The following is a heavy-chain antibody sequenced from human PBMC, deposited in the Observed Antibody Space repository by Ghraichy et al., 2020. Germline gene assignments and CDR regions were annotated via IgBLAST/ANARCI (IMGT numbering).Heavy chain of an antibody. D-gene: IGHD2/OR15-2a*01. CDR2: ISASGATP. J-gene: IGHJ6*02. CDR3: AKGSTSAKDYYGMDV. CDR1: GFTFTSHA. V-gene: IGHV3-23*01. Sequence: GESLNISCVASGFTFTSHAMTWVRQAPGKGLEWVSSISASGATPYYGPSASGRFTISKDNSKNTVYLQLNSLSAEDTGIYFCAKGSTSAKDYYGMDVWGQGTTVTGS.